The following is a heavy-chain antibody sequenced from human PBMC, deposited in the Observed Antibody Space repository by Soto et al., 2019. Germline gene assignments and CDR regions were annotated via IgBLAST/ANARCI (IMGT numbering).Heavy chain of an antibody. CDR2: MYYSGST. Sequence: QVQLQESGPGLVKPSETLSLSCSVSGGSISGHYWSWVRQTPGKGLEWVGYMYYSGSTNYNPSLKSRVTISVDTSKKHFSLRLTSVTAADTAVYYCARGPYYDLILNYYYMDVWGKGTTVTVSS. J-gene: IGHJ6*03. D-gene: IGHD3-16*01. CDR1: GGSISGHY. CDR3: ARGPYYDLILNYYYMDV. V-gene: IGHV4-59*08.